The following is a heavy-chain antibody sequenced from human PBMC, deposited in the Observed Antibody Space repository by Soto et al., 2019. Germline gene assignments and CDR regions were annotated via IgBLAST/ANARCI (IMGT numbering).Heavy chain of an antibody. J-gene: IGHJ4*02. D-gene: IGHD1-1*01. CDR1: GVSINNGDYY. CDR2: IYSSWST. Sequence: QVQMQGSGPGLVKPSQTLSLTCSVSGVSINNGDYYWTWIRQTPGKGLEWIGYIYSSWSTYYNPSLKSRVTISLDASKNLFSLELNSVTAADTALYFCARGGGRLPLEYYFDLWGQGTLVTVSS. CDR3: ARGGGRLPLEYYFDL. V-gene: IGHV4-30-4*01.